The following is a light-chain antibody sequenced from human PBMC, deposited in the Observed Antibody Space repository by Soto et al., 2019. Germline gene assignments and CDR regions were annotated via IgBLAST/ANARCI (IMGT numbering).Light chain of an antibody. J-gene: IGLJ2*01. Sequence: SSELTQPPSVSVSPGQTASITCSGDTLGDKYVCWYHQRPGQSPVLVIFQDNKRPSGIPERFSGSNSGNKATLTISGTQAMDEADYYCQAWDSSTVVFGGGTKVTVL. V-gene: IGLV3-1*01. CDR3: QAWDSSTVV. CDR2: QDN. CDR1: TLGDKY.